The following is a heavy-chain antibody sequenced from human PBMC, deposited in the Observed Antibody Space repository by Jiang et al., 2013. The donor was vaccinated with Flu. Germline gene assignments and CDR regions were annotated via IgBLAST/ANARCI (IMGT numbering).Heavy chain of an antibody. V-gene: IGHV4-4*02. D-gene: IGHD3-22*01. CDR1: SISSSNW. Sequence: SISSSNWWSWVRQPPGRGWSGLGKSIIVGAPTTTRPSKSRVTISVDKSKNQFSLKLSSVTAADTAVYYCASLGGDSSGYSDDAFDIWGQGTMVTVSS. CDR2: SIIVGAP. J-gene: IGHJ3*02. CDR3: ASLGGDSSGYSDDAFDI.